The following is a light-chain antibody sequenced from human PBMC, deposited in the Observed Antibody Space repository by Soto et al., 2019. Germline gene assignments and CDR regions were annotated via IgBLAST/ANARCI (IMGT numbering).Light chain of an antibody. Sequence: SYELTQPPSVSVSPGQTASITCSGHKLANKYACWYQQKPGQSPVLVIYQDRKRPSGIPERFSGSNSGNTATLTISGTQAMDEADYYCQAWDSSTVVFGGGTKLTVL. CDR2: QDR. J-gene: IGLJ2*01. V-gene: IGLV3-1*01. CDR3: QAWDSSTVV. CDR1: KLANKY.